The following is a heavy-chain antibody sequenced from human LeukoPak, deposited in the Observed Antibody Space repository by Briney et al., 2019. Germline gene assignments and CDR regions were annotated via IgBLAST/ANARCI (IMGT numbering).Heavy chain of an antibody. CDR3: AKGCSSTSCAIEFDY. J-gene: IGHJ4*02. CDR2: INSDGSRT. Sequence: PGGSLRLSCAASGFSFSRDWMHWVRQAPGKGLVWVSRINSDGSRTNYADSVKGRFTISRDNAKNTLYLQMNSLRVEDTAVYYCAKGCSSTSCAIEFDYWGQGTLVTVSS. CDR1: GFSFSRDW. V-gene: IGHV3-74*01. D-gene: IGHD2-2*01.